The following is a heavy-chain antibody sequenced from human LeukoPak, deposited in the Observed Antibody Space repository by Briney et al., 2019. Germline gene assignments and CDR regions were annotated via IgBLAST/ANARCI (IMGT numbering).Heavy chain of an antibody. Sequence: SETLSLACTVSGGSISSYYWSWIRQPPGKGLEWIGYIYYSGSTNYNPSLKSRVTISVDTSKNQFCLKLSSVTAADTAVYYCARGPTGNDAFDIWGQGTMVTVSS. J-gene: IGHJ3*02. CDR1: GGSISSYY. D-gene: IGHD4-17*01. V-gene: IGHV4-59*08. CDR2: IYYSGST. CDR3: ARGPTGNDAFDI.